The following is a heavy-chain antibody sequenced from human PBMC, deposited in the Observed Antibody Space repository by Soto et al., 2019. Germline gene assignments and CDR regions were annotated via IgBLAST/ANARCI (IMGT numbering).Heavy chain of an antibody. CDR3: ANSVYNWNGGFFAY. CDR2: MSYDGVNN. D-gene: IGHD1-1*01. V-gene: IGHV3-30*18. J-gene: IGHJ4*02. CDR1: GFTFSTYG. Sequence: QVQLVESGGGVVQPGRSLRLSCAASGFTFSTYGMHWVRQAPGKGLEWVADMSYDGVNNYYADSVKGRFTISRDQSKTTLHLQMNSRRAEATAVYYCANSVYNWNGGFFAYWGQGTLVTVSS.